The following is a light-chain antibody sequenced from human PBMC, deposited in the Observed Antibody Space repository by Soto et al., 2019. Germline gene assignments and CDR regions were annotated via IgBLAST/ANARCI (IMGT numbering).Light chain of an antibody. CDR2: GAF. J-gene: IGKJ5*01. CDR3: QQRNIWPPVT. CDR1: QSVSSSY. Sequence: EIVLTQSPGTLSLSPGEKATLSCRATQSVSSSYLAWYQQKPGQPPRLLIYGAFNRAAGIPARFSGSESGTDFTLTISSLEPEDSAVYYCQQRNIWPPVTFGQGTRLEIK. V-gene: IGKV3D-20*02.